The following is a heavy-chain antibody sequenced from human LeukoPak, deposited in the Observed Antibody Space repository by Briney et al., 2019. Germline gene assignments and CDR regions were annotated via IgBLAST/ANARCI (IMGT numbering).Heavy chain of an antibody. Sequence: WGSLRLSCAASGFTFSSYSMNWVRQAPGKGLEWVSSISSSSSYIYYADSVKGRFTISRDNAENSLYLQMNSLRAEDTAVYYCARALGQQLVDYWGQGTLVTVSS. J-gene: IGHJ4*02. CDR1: GFTFSSYS. V-gene: IGHV3-21*01. CDR3: ARALGQQLVDY. CDR2: ISSSSSYI. D-gene: IGHD6-13*01.